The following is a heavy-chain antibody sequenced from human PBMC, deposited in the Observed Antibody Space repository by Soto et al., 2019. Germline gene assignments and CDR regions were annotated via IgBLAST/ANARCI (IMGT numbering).Heavy chain of an antibody. Sequence: WETLSLTCTVSGGSIRGYYWTWIRQPPGKGLEWLGYIFYSGSTFYNPSFKSRVIISIHKTTSKFSLQLTSVLAADTAVYYCWKGGADNGMVDSWGQGTLVTVSS. CDR2: IFYSGST. CDR3: WKGGADNGMVDS. V-gene: IGHV4-59*01. J-gene: IGHJ4*02. CDR1: GGSIRGYY. D-gene: IGHD2-8*01.